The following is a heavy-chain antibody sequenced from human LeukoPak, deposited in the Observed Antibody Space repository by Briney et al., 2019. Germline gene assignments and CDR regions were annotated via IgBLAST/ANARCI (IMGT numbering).Heavy chain of an antibody. V-gene: IGHV4-4*02. CDR3: ARHSKGGYAYYYYYYMDV. J-gene: IGHJ6*03. D-gene: IGHD5-18*01. CDR1: GGSISSSNW. Sequence: SGTLSLTCAVSGGSISSSNWWSWVRQPPGKGLEWIGEIYHSGSTNYNPSLKSRVTISVDKSKNQFSLKLSSVTAADTAVYYCARHSKGGYAYYYYYYMDVWGKGTTVTVSS. CDR2: IYHSGST.